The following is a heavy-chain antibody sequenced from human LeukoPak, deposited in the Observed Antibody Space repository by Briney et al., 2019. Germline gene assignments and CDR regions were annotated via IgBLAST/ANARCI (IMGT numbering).Heavy chain of an antibody. D-gene: IGHD5-18*01. CDR2: SNHSGSA. Sequence: PSETLSLTCAVYGGSSSGYYWTRIRKPPGTGLEWIGESNHSGSANNNPSLESRVTISVDTSKNQFSLKLSSVTAADTAVYYCARTTEGGYTYGYFYYYYMDVWGKGTTVTISS. CDR1: GGSSSGYY. V-gene: IGHV4-34*01. CDR3: ARTTEGGYTYGYFYYYYMDV. J-gene: IGHJ6*03.